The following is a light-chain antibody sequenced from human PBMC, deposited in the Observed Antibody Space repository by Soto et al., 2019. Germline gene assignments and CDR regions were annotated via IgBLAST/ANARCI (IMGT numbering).Light chain of an antibody. V-gene: IGLV1-47*02. CDR3: AAWDDSLSGYV. Sequence: QSALTQPPSASGTPGQRVTIPCSGSSSKIGSNYAYCYQQRPGTAPKLLIYSNTQRPSGVPDRFSGSKSGTSASLAISGLRSEDEADYYCAAWDDSLSGYVFGTGTKVTVL. CDR2: SNT. CDR1: SSKIGSNY. J-gene: IGLJ1*01.